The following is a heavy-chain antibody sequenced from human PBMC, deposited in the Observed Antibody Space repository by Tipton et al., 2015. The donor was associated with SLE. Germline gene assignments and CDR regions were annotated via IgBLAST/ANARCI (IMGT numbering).Heavy chain of an antibody. Sequence: TLSLTCIVSGDSISSSSYYWGWIRQPPGKGLEWVGTVYYTGNTFYNPSLKSRLTISVDTSKNQFSLNLSSVTAADTAVYYCARDTRDWFLSESWGQGALVTVSS. J-gene: IGHJ4*02. CDR2: VYYTGNT. CDR1: GDSISSSSYY. V-gene: IGHV4-39*07. D-gene: IGHD3-9*01. CDR3: ARDTRDWFLSES.